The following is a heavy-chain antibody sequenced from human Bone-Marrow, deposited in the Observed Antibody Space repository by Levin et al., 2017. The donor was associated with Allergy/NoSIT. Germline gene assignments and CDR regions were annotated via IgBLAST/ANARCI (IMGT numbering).Heavy chain of an antibody. CDR2: ISWNSGSI. Sequence: GGSLRLSCAASGFTFDDYAMHWVRQAPGKGLEWVSGISWNSGSIGYADSVKGRFTISRDNAKNSLYLQMNSLRAEDTALYYCAKGSVSRKAAPVDYWGQGTLVTVSS. V-gene: IGHV3-9*01. CDR1: GFTFDDYA. J-gene: IGHJ4*02. CDR3: AKGSVSRKAAPVDY. D-gene: IGHD6-25*01.